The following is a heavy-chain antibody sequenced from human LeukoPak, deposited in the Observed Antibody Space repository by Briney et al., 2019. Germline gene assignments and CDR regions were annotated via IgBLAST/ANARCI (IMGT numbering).Heavy chain of an antibody. D-gene: IGHD5-18*01. CDR1: GGSISSYY. CDR3: ARAKRYSYAPSGMYV. Sequence: PSETLSLTCTVSGGSISSYYWSWIRQPPGKGLEWIGYIYYSGSTNYNPSLKSRVTISVDTSKNQFSLKLSSVTAADTAVYYCARAKRYSYAPSGMYVWGQGTTVTVSS. CDR2: IYYSGST. J-gene: IGHJ6*02. V-gene: IGHV4-59*01.